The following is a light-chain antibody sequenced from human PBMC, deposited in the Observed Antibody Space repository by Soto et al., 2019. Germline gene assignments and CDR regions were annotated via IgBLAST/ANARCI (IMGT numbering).Light chain of an antibody. Sequence: EIVMTQSPATLSVSPGEGATLSCRASQRVSSDLAWYQQKPGQAPRLLIYGASNRATGVPARFSGSGSGTGFTLTISSLQSEDFAVYYCQQYNNWPPLYTFGQGTKLEI. CDR2: GAS. V-gene: IGKV3-15*01. CDR1: QRVSSD. CDR3: QQYNNWPPLYT. J-gene: IGKJ2*01.